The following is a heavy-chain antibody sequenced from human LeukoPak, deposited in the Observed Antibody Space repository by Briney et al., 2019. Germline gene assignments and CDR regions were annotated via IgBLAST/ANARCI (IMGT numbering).Heavy chain of an antibody. J-gene: IGHJ4*02. D-gene: IGHD6-13*01. CDR1: GDSISSSHW. CDR3: ARQVYSSSWNMDY. Sequence: SETLSLTCAVSGDSISSSHWWSWVRQPPGKGLEWIGEIYHSGSTHYNPSLKSRVTISVDTSKNQFSLKLSSVTAADTAMYYCARQVYSSSWNMDYWGQGTLVTVSS. CDR2: IYHSGST. V-gene: IGHV4-4*02.